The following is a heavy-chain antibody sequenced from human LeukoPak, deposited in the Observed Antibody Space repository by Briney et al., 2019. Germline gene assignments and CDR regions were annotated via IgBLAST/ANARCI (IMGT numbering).Heavy chain of an antibody. CDR1: GGSVSSVSYY. D-gene: IGHD2-2*01. V-gene: IGHV4-61*01. CDR2: IYYSGSS. CDR3: ARLYCSRTSCYYSN. Sequence: SETLPLTCTVSGGSVSSVSYYWSWIRQPPGKGLEWIGYIYYSGSSSYNPALKSRVTISLDTSKNQFSLKLSSVTAADTAIYYCARLYCSRTSCYYSNWGQGTLVTVSS. J-gene: IGHJ4*02.